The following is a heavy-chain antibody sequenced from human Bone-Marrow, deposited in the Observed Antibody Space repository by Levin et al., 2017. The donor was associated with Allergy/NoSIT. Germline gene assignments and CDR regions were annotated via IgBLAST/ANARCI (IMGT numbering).Heavy chain of an antibody. Sequence: PGGSLRLSCKASGGDFSSYAISWVRQAPGQGLEWMGGIIPVFGRADYAQKFQGRVMITADESTSTAYMEVSSLRSEDTAVYFCAKGGLHTRGYSGYQSLDYWGQGTLVTVSS. D-gene: IGHD5-12*01. CDR3: AKGGLHTRGYSGYQSLDY. V-gene: IGHV1-69*01. J-gene: IGHJ4*02. CDR2: IIPVFGRA. CDR1: GGDFSSYA.